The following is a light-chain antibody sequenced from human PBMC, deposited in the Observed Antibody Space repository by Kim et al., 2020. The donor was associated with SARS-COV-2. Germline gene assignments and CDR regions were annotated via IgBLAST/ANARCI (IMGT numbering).Light chain of an antibody. J-gene: IGKJ2*01. CDR2: GAS. CDR3: QQYGSAPDA. CDR1: QSVYSNA. V-gene: IGKV3-20*01. Sequence: LSPGERATLSCRTSQSVYSNAFSWYQQKPGQTPSLLISGASIRATGIPDRFTGSGSGTDFTLTINRLEPEDFAVYFCQQYGSAPDAFGQGTKLEI.